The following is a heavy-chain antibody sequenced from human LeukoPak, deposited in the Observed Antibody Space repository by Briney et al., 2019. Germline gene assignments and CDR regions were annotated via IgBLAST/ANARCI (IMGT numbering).Heavy chain of an antibody. V-gene: IGHV4-59*01. D-gene: IGHD3-3*01. J-gene: IGHJ3*02. CDR2: IYYSGST. CDR1: GGSISSYY. Sequence: SETLSLTCTVSGGSISSYYWSWIRQPPGKGLEWIGYIYYSGSTNYNPSLKSRVTISVDTSKNQFSLKLSSVTAADTAVYYCARENYDFWSGTQGAFDIWGQGTMVTVSS. CDR3: ARENYDFWSGTQGAFDI.